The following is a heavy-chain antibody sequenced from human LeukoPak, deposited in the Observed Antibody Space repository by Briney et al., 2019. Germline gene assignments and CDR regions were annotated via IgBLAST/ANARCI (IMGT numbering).Heavy chain of an antibody. Sequence: SETLSLTCTVSGGSISSHYWSWIRQPPGKGLEWIGYIYYSGSTNYNPSLESRVTISVDTSKNQFSLKLSSVTAADTAVYYCARAIIAAAGSGGFDYWGQGTLVTVSS. D-gene: IGHD6-13*01. CDR3: ARAIIAAAGSGGFDY. V-gene: IGHV4-59*11. CDR1: GGSISSHY. CDR2: IYYSGST. J-gene: IGHJ4*02.